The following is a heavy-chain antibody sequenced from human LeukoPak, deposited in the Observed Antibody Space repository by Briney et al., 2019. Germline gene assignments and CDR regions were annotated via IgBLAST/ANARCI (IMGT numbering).Heavy chain of an antibody. J-gene: IGHJ4*02. CDR3: ARALGYYYDSSGYSH. D-gene: IGHD3-22*01. Sequence: GASVKVSCKASGYTFTSYYMHWVRQAPGQGLEWMGIINPSGGSTSYAQKFQGRVTMTRDMSTSTVYMELSSLRSEDTAVYYCARALGYYYDSSGYSHWGQGTLVTVSS. V-gene: IGHV1-46*01. CDR2: INPSGGST. CDR1: GYTFTSYY.